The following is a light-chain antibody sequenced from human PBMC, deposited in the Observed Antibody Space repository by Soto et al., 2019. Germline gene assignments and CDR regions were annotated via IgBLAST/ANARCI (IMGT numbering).Light chain of an antibody. CDR1: SSDVGGYNY. J-gene: IGLJ1*01. CDR3: SSNTSSSTPG. V-gene: IGLV2-14*01. Sequence: QSALTQPASVSGSPGQSITISCTGTSSDVGGYNYVSWYQQHPGKAPKLMIYDVSNRPSGVSNRFSGSKSGNTASLTISGLQAEDEADYYCSSNTSSSTPGFGTGTKLTVL. CDR2: DVS.